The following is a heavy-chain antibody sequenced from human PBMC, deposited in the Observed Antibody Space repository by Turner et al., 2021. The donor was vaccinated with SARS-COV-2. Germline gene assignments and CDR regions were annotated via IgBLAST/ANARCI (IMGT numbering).Heavy chain of an antibody. D-gene: IGHD2-21*02. Sequence: QVQLQQWVAGLLKPSETLSLTCAAYGGSFSGYYWSWIRQSPGKGLEWIGEISHSGSTTYNPSLKSRVTLSVDRSKIQFSLRLSSVTAADTAVYYCARVNYGGVTVRDYYSYYGMDVWGQGTTVTVS. CDR2: ISHSGST. CDR1: GGSFSGYY. J-gene: IGHJ6*02. CDR3: ARVNYGGVTVRDYYSYYGMDV. V-gene: IGHV4-34*01.